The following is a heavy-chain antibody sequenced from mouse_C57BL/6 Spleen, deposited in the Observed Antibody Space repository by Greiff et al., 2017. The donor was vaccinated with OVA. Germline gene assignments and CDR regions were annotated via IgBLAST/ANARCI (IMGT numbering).Heavy chain of an antibody. CDR2: IDPETGGT. CDR1: GYTFTDYE. V-gene: IGHV1-15*01. D-gene: IGHD2-4*01. Sequence: QVQLQQSGAELVRPGASVTLSCKASGYTFTDYEMHWVKQTPVHGLEWIGAIDPETGGTAYNQKFKGKAILTADKSSSTAYMELRSLTSEDSAVYYWTRGRDYDGGAWFAYWGQGTLVTVSA. J-gene: IGHJ3*01. CDR3: TRGRDYDGGAWFAY.